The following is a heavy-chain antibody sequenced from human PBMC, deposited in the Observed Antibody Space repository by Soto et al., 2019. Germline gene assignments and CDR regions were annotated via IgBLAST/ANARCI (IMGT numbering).Heavy chain of an antibody. CDR2: ISDDGTNK. J-gene: IGHJ4*02. V-gene: IGHV3-30*04. CDR1: GFTFSSYA. Sequence: QVQLVESGGGVVQPGRSLRLSCAASGFTFSSYAMHWVRQAPGKGLEWVAVISDDGTNKDYADSVKGRFTISRDKSKSTLDLQMDSLRPEGTAVYYCARDGSYYDVLTEHYFDVWGQGTLVSVSA. D-gene: IGHD3-9*01. CDR3: ARDGSYYDVLTEHYFDV.